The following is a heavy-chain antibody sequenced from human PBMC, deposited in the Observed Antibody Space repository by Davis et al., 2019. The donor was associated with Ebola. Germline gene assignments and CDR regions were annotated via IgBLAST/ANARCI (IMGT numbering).Heavy chain of an antibody. CDR3: ARDASGILEWLPYNWFDP. CDR1: GYIFTTYA. Sequence: ASVKVSCKASGYIFTTYAIYWVRQAPGQRLEWMGWINAGNGDTKSSQKFQGRVTITRDTSASTAYMELSSLRSEDTAVYYCARDASGILEWLPYNWFDPWGQGTLVTVSS. V-gene: IGHV1-3*01. CDR2: INAGNGDT. J-gene: IGHJ5*02. D-gene: IGHD3-3*01.